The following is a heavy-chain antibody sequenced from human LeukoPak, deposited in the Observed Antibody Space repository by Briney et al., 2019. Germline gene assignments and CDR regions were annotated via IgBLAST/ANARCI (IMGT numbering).Heavy chain of an antibody. V-gene: IGHV1-69*04. CDR2: IIPILGIA. CDR1: GGTFSSSA. CDR3: ASVLSGIAVAGSFDP. D-gene: IGHD6-19*01. Sequence: ASVKVSCKASGGTFSSSAISWVRHAPGQGLEWMGRIIPILGIANYAQKFQGRVTITADKSTSTAYMELSSLRSEDTAVYYCASVLSGIAVAGSFDPWGQGTLVTVSS. J-gene: IGHJ5*02.